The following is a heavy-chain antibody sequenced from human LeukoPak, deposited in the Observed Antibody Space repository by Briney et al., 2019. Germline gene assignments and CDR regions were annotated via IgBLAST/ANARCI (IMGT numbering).Heavy chain of an antibody. CDR3: ARENYGDNSFDS. Sequence: PSETLSLTCNVSGVSITSYYWSWIRQPPGKGLEWIGYFSYSGSTKYNPSLESRVTISVDTSQNQFSLNLGSVTATDTAVYYCARENYGDNSFDSWGQGTLVTVSS. V-gene: IGHV4-59*01. J-gene: IGHJ4*02. D-gene: IGHD4-17*01. CDR2: FSYSGST. CDR1: GVSITSYY.